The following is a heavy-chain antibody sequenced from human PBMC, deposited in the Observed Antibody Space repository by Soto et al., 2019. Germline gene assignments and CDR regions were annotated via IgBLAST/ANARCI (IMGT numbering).Heavy chain of an antibody. J-gene: IGHJ5*02. CDR1: GGSISSGGYS. Sequence: SETLSLTCAVSGGSISSGGYSWSWIRQPPGKGLEWIGYIYHSGSTYYNPSLKSRVTISVDRSKNQFSLKLSSVTAADTAVYYCARGVAAAADLDYPFDPWGQGTLVTVSS. CDR2: IYHSGST. CDR3: ARGVAAAADLDYPFDP. V-gene: IGHV4-30-2*01. D-gene: IGHD6-13*01.